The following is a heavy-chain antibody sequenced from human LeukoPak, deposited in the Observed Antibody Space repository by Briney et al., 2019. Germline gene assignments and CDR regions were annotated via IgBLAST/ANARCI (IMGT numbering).Heavy chain of an antibody. D-gene: IGHD2-15*01. Sequence: ASVKVSCKTSGYSFTNYLIHWMRQAPGQSLQWMGWINTATTETKYSQNFQGRVTISRDTSATTADMELSSLRSEDTAVYFCARDSGPFDYWGQGTQATVSS. CDR1: GYSFTNYL. V-gene: IGHV1-3*04. J-gene: IGHJ4*02. CDR3: ARDSGPFDY. CDR2: INTATTET.